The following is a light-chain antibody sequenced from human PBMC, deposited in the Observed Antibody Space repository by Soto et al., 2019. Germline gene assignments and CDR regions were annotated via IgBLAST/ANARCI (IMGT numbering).Light chain of an antibody. Sequence: EIVLTQSPGTLSLSPGERATLSCRASQSVYSSYLAWYQYKPGQAPRLLIYGASSRATGIPDRFSGSGSGTDFTLTISRLEPEAFAVYYCQQSGSSPWTFGQGTKVEIK. CDR2: GAS. CDR3: QQSGSSPWT. V-gene: IGKV3-20*01. J-gene: IGKJ1*01. CDR1: QSVYSSY.